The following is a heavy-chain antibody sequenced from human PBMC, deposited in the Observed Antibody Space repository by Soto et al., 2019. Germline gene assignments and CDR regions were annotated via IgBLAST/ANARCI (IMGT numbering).Heavy chain of an antibody. D-gene: IGHD2-2*01. CDR2: INHSGST. J-gene: IGHJ6*03. CDR1: GGSFSGYY. V-gene: IGHV4-34*01. Sequence: ASETLSLTCAVYGGSFSGYYWSWIRQPPGKGLEWIGEINHSGSTNYNPSLKSRVTISVDTSKNQFSLKLSSVTAADTAVYYCARVGRRKIVVVPAALRDYYYYYMDVWGKGTTVTVSS. CDR3: ARVGRRKIVVVPAALRDYYYYYMDV.